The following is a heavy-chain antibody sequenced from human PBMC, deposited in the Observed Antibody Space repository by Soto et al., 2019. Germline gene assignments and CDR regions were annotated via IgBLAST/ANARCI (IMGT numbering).Heavy chain of an antibody. Sequence: QVQLQESGPGLVKPSGTLALTCNVSGASITSYYWTWIRQPAGKGLEWIGRIYVSGSTNYNPSLKSRVTLSLDTSKNQLSLHLTSVTAADTAVYYCVRDGLYSSSSFYHYYHGMDVWGHGTTVIVSS. J-gene: IGHJ6*02. D-gene: IGHD6-6*01. CDR2: IYVSGST. CDR3: VRDGLYSSSSFYHYYHGMDV. V-gene: IGHV4-4*07. CDR1: GASITSYY.